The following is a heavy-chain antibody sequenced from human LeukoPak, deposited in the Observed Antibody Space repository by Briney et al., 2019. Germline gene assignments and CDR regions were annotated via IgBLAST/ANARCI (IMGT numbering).Heavy chain of an antibody. CDR2: IYYSGST. Sequence: SETLSLTCTVSGGSISSGSYYWSWIRQPPGKGLEWIGYIYYSGSTNYNPSLKSRVTISVDTSKNQFSLKLSSVTAADTAVYYCARHGHLWFGEYPFDHWGRGTLVTVSS. CDR1: GGSISSGSYY. CDR3: ARHGHLWFGEYPFDH. V-gene: IGHV4-61*01. D-gene: IGHD3-10*01. J-gene: IGHJ4*02.